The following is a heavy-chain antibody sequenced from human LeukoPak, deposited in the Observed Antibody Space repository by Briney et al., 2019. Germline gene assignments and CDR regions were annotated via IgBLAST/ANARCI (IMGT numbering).Heavy chain of an antibody. CDR3: AREEYYDSGSSDY. CDR1: GYTFTSYD. J-gene: IGHJ4*02. CDR2: MNPNSGNT. D-gene: IGHD3-22*01. Sequence: GASVKVSCKASGYTFTSYDINWVRQATGQGLEWMGWMNPNSGNTGYAQKFQGRVTITRNTSISTAYMELSSLRSEDTAIYYCAREEYYDSGSSDYWGQGTLVTVSS. V-gene: IGHV1-8*03.